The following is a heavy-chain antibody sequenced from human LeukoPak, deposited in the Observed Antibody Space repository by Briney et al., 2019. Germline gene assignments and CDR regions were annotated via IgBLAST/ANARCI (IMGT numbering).Heavy chain of an antibody. Sequence: GESLKISCKGSGYGFTSYWIGWLRQMPGKGLEWMGIIYPGDSDTRYSPSFQGQVTISADKSISTAYLQWSSLKASDTAMYYCARHDGSSGWSAGWFDPWGQGTLVTVSS. V-gene: IGHV5-51*01. D-gene: IGHD6-19*01. CDR2: IYPGDSDT. J-gene: IGHJ5*02. CDR1: GYGFTSYW. CDR3: ARHDGSSGWSAGWFDP.